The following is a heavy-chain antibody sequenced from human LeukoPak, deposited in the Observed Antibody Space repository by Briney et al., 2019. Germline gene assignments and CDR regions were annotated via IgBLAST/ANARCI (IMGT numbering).Heavy chain of an antibody. Sequence: SETLSLTCTVSGGSISSSSYYWGWIRQPPGKGLEWIGSIYYSGSTYYNPSLKSRVTISVDTSKNQFSLKLNSVTAADTAVYYCARQSRITLFGVGTYFDYWGQGTLVTVSS. J-gene: IGHJ4*02. V-gene: IGHV4-39*01. CDR3: ARQSRITLFGVGTYFDY. CDR1: GGSISSSSYY. CDR2: IYYSGST. D-gene: IGHD3-3*01.